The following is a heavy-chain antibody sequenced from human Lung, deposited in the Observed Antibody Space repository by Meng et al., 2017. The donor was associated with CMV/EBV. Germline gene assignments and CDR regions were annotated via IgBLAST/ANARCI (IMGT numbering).Heavy chain of an antibody. V-gene: IGHV1-2*02. D-gene: IGHD2-15*01. Sequence: ASXXVSXKASGFSFSDSFVHWMRQAPGQGLEWMGWINPGTKNRDTAEKFHDRVTLTGDTTTGTAHMELRSLTSDDTAVYYCARVVGFCSGASCILDAYDVWXQGTMVTFSS. CDR3: ARVVGFCSGASCILDAYDV. J-gene: IGHJ3*01. CDR2: INPGTKNR. CDR1: GFSFSDSF.